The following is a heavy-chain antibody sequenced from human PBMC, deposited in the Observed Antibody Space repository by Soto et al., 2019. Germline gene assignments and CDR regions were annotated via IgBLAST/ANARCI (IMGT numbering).Heavy chain of an antibody. CDR1: GLTVISNY. Sequence: PGGPLRLSCAASGLTVISNYMSWVLQAPGKGLEWVSVIYSGGSTYYADSVKGRFTISRHNSKNTLYLQMNSLRAEDTAVYYCASVAVVAATIDYWGQGTLVTVSS. D-gene: IGHD2-15*01. CDR3: ASVAVVAATIDY. CDR2: IYSGGST. V-gene: IGHV3-53*04. J-gene: IGHJ4*02.